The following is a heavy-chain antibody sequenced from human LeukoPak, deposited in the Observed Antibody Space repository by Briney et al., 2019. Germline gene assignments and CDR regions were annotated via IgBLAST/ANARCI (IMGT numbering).Heavy chain of an antibody. CDR3: ARGIHDYDILTGYSRGYFDY. D-gene: IGHD3-9*01. Sequence: ASVKVSCKASGGTFSSYAISWVRQAPGQGLEWMGRIIPILGIANYAQKFQGRVTITADESTSTAYMELSSLRSEDTAVYYCARGIHDYDILTGYSRGYFDYWGQGTLVTVSS. V-gene: IGHV1-69*04. CDR1: GGTFSSYA. J-gene: IGHJ4*02. CDR2: IIPILGIA.